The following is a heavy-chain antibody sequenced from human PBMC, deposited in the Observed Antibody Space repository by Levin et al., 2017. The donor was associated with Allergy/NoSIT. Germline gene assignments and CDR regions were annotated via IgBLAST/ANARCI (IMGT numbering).Heavy chain of an antibody. J-gene: IGHJ4*02. Sequence: PGGSLRLSCAASGITFSNAWMSWARQAPGKGLEWVGRIKNKADGATTEYAAPVKGRFTISRDDSKNTLYLQMNSLKTEDTAVYFCTTYSSSWYYFDYWGQGTLVTVSS. CDR2: IKNKADGATT. CDR1: GITFSNAW. CDR3: TTYSSSWYYFDY. V-gene: IGHV3-15*01. D-gene: IGHD6-13*01.